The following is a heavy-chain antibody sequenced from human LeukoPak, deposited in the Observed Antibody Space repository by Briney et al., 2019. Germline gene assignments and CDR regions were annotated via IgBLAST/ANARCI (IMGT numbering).Heavy chain of an antibody. J-gene: IGHJ4*02. V-gene: IGHV3-64D*09. CDR1: GFTFSSYA. CDR3: VKGRYSNSWYSSDY. D-gene: IGHD6-13*01. Sequence: PGGSLRLSCSASGFTFSSYAMHWVRRAPGKGLEYVSAISSSGGRTYYADSVRGRFTISRDNSKNTLYLQMSSLRAEDTAVYYCVKGRYSNSWYSSDYWGQGTLVTVSS. CDR2: ISSSGGRT.